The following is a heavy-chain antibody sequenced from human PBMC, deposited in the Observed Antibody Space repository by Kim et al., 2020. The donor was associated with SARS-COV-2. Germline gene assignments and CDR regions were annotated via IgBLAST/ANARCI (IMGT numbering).Heavy chain of an antibody. V-gene: IGHV3-23*01. J-gene: IGHJ4*02. Sequence: GGSLRLSCTTSGFTFTGHAMSWVRQAPGKGLEWVSSIDGSDGTTYYVDPVRGRFTISRDDSKNTLYLQMSALRGDDTAGYYCMKGGWGWIWDHWGQGTL. D-gene: IGHD2-21*01. CDR3: MKGGWGWIWDH. CDR1: GFTFTGHA. CDR2: IDGSDGTT.